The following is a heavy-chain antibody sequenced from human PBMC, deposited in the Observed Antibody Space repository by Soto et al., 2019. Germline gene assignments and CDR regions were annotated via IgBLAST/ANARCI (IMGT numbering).Heavy chain of an antibody. Sequence: ASVKVSCKASGYTFTSYGISWVRQAPGQGLEWMGWISAYNGNTNYAQKPQGRVTMTTDTSTSTAYMELRSLRSDDTAVYYCARGPYYYDSSGYSDFAYRAQRTPVPVSS. CDR3: ARGPYYYDSSGYSDFAY. CDR1: GYTFTSYG. V-gene: IGHV1-18*01. CDR2: ISAYNGNT. D-gene: IGHD3-22*01. J-gene: IGHJ4*02.